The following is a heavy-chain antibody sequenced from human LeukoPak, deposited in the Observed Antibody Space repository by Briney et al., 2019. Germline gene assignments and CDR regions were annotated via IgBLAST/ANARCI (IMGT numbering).Heavy chain of an antibody. Sequence: SETLSLTCAVYGGSFSGYYWSWIRQPPGKGLEWIGEINHSGSTNYNPSLKSRVTISVDTSKNQFSLKLSPVTAADTAVYYCARGRRYCTNGVCYTYYYGSGTDFDYWGQGTLVTVSS. D-gene: IGHD2-8*01. CDR2: INHSGST. J-gene: IGHJ4*02. CDR1: GGSFSGYY. CDR3: ARGRRYCTNGVCYTYYYGSGTDFDY. V-gene: IGHV4-34*01.